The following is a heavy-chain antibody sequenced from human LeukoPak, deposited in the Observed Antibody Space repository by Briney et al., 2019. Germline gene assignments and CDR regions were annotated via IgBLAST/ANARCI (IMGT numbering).Heavy chain of an antibody. CDR1: GFTFSTYA. CDR2: ISGSGGTT. J-gene: IGHJ4*02. V-gene: IGHV3-23*01. CDR3: ASNKGWLRY. Sequence: PGGSLRLSCAASGFTFSTYAMSWVRQAPGKGLEWVSAISGSGGTTYNADSVKGRFTISRDNAKNSLYLQMNSLRAEDTAVYYCASNKGWLRYWGQGTLVTVSS. D-gene: IGHD5-24*01.